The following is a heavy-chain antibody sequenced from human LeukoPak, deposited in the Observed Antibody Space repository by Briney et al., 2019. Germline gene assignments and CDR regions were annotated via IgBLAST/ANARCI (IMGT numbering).Heavy chain of an antibody. V-gene: IGHV5-51*01. D-gene: IGHD5-18*01. CDR1: GYSFTSYW. Sequence: GESLKISCKGSGYSFTSYWIGWVRQMPGKGLEWMGIIYPGDSDTRYSPSFQGQVTISADKSISTAYLQWSSLKASDTAMYYCAAGYSYGVGPTGAFDIWGQGTMVTVSS. CDR3: AAGYSYGVGPTGAFDI. CDR2: IYPGDSDT. J-gene: IGHJ3*02.